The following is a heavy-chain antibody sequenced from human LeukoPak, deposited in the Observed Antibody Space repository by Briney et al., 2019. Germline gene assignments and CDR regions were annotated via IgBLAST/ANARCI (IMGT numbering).Heavy chain of an antibody. V-gene: IGHV1-18*01. CDR2: ISAYNRNT. Sequence: ASVKVSCKASGYTFTNYGVTWVRQAPGQGLEWMGWISAYNRNTNYAQKLQGRVTMTTDTSTSTAYMELGSLRSDDTAVYYCARGGPAANWFDPWGQGTLVTVSS. D-gene: IGHD2-2*01. J-gene: IGHJ5*02. CDR1: GYTFTNYG. CDR3: ARGGPAANWFDP.